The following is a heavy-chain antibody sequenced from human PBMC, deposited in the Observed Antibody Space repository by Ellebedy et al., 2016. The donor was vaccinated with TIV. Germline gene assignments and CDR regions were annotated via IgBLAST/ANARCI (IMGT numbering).Heavy chain of an antibody. D-gene: IGHD6-6*01. CDR1: GGPFSGYY. CDR2: TFSSGST. Sequence: MPSETLSLTCTVSGGPFSGYYWRWLRQHDGKGLEWIGRTFSSGSTHYNPYLKSRVTLSLDTSKNQFSLQLSSFTAADTAVYYCARVVQGHAFDIWGQGTRVTVSS. V-gene: IGHV4-4*07. CDR3: ARVVQGHAFDI. J-gene: IGHJ3*02.